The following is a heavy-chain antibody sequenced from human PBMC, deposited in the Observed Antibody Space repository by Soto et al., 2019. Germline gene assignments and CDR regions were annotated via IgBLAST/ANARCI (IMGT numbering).Heavy chain of an antibody. CDR2: ISGSGGST. CDR1: GFTFSSYA. D-gene: IGHD3-9*01. CDR3: AKDAAPTIYDILTGYYPPLAY. V-gene: IGHV3-23*01. J-gene: IGHJ4*02. Sequence: GGSLRLSCAASGFTFSSYAMSWVRQAPGKGLEWVSAISGSGGSTYYADSVKDRFTISRDNSKNTLYLQMNSLRAEDTAVYYCAKDAAPTIYDILTGYYPPLAYCGQGTLVPVSS.